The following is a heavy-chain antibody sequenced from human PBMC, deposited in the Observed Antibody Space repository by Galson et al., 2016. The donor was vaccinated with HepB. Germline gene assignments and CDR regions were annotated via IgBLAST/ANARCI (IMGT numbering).Heavy chain of an antibody. D-gene: IGHD1/OR15-1a*01. Sequence: ETLSLTCNVSGDSISSISHYWGWIRQPPGKGLEWIGSIYYSGSTSHSPSLKSRVTISVDTSKNQFSLRLTSVTAADTALYYCVGAMGTATSGPYWYFDLWGRGTPVFVSS. CDR3: VGAMGTATSGPYWYFDL. J-gene: IGHJ2*01. V-gene: IGHV4-39*07. CDR1: GDSISSISHY. CDR2: IYYSGST.